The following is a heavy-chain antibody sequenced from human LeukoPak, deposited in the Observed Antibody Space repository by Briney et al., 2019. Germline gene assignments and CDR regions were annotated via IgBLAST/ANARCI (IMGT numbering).Heavy chain of an antibody. CDR1: GYTFTSYY. CDR2: INPSGGST. D-gene: IGHD4-23*01. J-gene: IGHJ4*02. V-gene: IGHV1-46*01. Sequence: EAPVKVSCKASGYTFTSYYMHWVRQAPGQGREWMGMINPSGGSTSYAQKFQGRVTMTRDMSTSTVYMELSSLRSEDTAVYYCARLQHGGNSGGMLDYWGQGTLVTVSS. CDR3: ARLQHGGNSGGMLDY.